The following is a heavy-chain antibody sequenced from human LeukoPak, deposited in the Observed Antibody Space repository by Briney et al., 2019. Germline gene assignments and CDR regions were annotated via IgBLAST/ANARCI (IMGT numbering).Heavy chain of an antibody. V-gene: IGHV1-69*13. CDR2: IIPIFGTA. Sequence: SVKVSCKASGGTFSSYAISWARQAPGQGLEWMGGIIPIFGTANYAQKFQGRVTITADESTSTAYMELSSLRSEDTAVYYCARENGGNPYFDYWGQGTLVTVSS. J-gene: IGHJ4*02. CDR3: ARENGGNPYFDY. CDR1: GGTFSSYA. D-gene: IGHD4-23*01.